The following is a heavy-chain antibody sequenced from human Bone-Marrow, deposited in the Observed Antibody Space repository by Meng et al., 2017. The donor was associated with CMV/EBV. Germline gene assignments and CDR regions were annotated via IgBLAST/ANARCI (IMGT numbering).Heavy chain of an antibody. CDR3: ARALKYCSSTSCRQPLGY. D-gene: IGHD2-2*01. CDR2: ISAYNGNT. V-gene: IGHV1-18*01. CDR1: GYTFTSYG. J-gene: IGHJ4*02. Sequence: ASVKVSCKASGYTFTSYGISWVRQAPGQGLEWMGWISAYNGNTNYAQKLQGRVTMTTDTSTRTAYMELRSLRSDDTAVYYSARALKYCSSTSCRQPLGYWAQGTLVTFYS.